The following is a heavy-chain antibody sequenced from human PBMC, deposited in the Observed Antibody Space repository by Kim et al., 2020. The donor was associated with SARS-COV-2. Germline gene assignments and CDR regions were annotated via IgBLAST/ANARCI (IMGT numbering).Heavy chain of an antibody. Sequence: TLSLTCTVSGGSISSGGYYWSWIRQHPGKGLEWIGYIYYSGSTYYNPSLKSRVTISVDTSKNQFSVKLSSVTAADTAVYYCARGRGTPLFDYWGQGTLVTVSS. CDR1: GGSISSGGYY. V-gene: IGHV4-31*03. CDR2: IYYSGST. J-gene: IGHJ4*02. CDR3: ARGRGTPLFDY. D-gene: IGHD5-12*01.